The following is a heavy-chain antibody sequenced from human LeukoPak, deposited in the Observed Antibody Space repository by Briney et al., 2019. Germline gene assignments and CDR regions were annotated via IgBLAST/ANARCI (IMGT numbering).Heavy chain of an antibody. D-gene: IGHD3-9*01. CDR3: AKDHDDILTGYWSY. CDR1: GFTFSSYA. V-gene: IGHV3-23*01. Sequence: GGSLRLSCAASGFTFSSYAMSWVRQAPGRGLEWVSAISGSGGSTYYADSVKGRFTISRDNSKNTLYLQMNSLRAEDTAVYYCAKDHDDILTGYWSYWGQGTLVTVSS. CDR2: ISGSGGST. J-gene: IGHJ4*02.